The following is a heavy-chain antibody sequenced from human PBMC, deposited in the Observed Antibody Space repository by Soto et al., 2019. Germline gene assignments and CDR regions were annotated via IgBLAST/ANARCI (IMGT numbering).Heavy chain of an antibody. CDR1: GYAFTRYD. Sequence: GSVKDCFKASGYAFTRYDVNLVRRATGQGLEWMGWMNPDSGNRGYAQKFQGRVTMTTDTSISTAYMELSGLRYDDTAMYYCAKGSWRGYRSDTTCYTINYWAPGTLVTVPQ. CDR2: MNPDSGNR. J-gene: IGHJ4*02. V-gene: IGHV1-8*01. D-gene: IGHD2-2*02. CDR3: AKGSWRGYRSDTTCYTINY.